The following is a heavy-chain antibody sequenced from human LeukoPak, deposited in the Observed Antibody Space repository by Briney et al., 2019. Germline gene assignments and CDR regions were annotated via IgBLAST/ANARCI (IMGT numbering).Heavy chain of an antibody. CDR2: ISYDGSNK. D-gene: IGHD6-13*01. V-gene: IGHV3-30*18. CDR1: GFTFSSYG. Sequence: GRSLRLSCAASGFTFSSYGMHRVRQAPGKGLEWVAVISYDGSNKYYADSVKGRFTISRDNSKNTLYLQMNNLRAEETGVYYCGKRPGDSSSQERDYYYGMDVWGKGTTVTVSS. CDR3: GKRPGDSSSQERDYYYGMDV. J-gene: IGHJ6*04.